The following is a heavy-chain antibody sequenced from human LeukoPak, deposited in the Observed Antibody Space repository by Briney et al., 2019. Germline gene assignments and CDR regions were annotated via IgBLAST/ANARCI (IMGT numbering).Heavy chain of an antibody. CDR1: GYTFTIYN. Sequence: ASVKVSCKASGYTFTIYNINWVRHATGPGLEWMGWMNPNSDNTGYTQKSQGRVTMTRNTSISTAYMELSSLRSEDTAVYYCARGGMPRIAARRGPRNYYFDYWGQGTLVTVSS. CDR2: MNPNSDNT. D-gene: IGHD6-6*01. V-gene: IGHV1-8*01. J-gene: IGHJ4*02. CDR3: ARGGMPRIAARRGPRNYYFDY.